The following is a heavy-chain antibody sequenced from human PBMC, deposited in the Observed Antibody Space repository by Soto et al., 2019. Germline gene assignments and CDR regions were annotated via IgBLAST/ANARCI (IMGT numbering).Heavy chain of an antibody. V-gene: IGHV1-69*13. Sequence: AASVKVSCKASGGTFSSYAISWVRQAPGQGLEWMGGIIPIFGTANYAQKFQGRVTITADESTSTAYMELSSLRSEDTAVYYCAAEGSSYGMDVWGQGTTVTVSS. J-gene: IGHJ6*02. CDR3: AAEGSSYGMDV. CDR2: IIPIFGTA. CDR1: GGTFSSYA.